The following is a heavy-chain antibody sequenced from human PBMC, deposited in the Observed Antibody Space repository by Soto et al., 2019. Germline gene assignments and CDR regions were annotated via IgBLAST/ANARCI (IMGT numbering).Heavy chain of an antibody. CDR1: GFTFSSYE. CDR3: ARDQEDYYDSSGLRDYYGMDV. CDR2: ISSSGSTI. V-gene: IGHV3-48*03. J-gene: IGHJ6*02. D-gene: IGHD3-22*01. Sequence: GGLGLSCAASGFTFSSYEMNGVRPAPGKGLEWVSYISSSGSTIYYADSVKGRFTISRDNAKNSLYLQMNSLRAEDTAVYYCARDQEDYYDSSGLRDYYGMDVWGQGTTVTVSS.